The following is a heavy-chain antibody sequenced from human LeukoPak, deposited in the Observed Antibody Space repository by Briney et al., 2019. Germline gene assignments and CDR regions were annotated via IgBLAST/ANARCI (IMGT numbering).Heavy chain of an antibody. CDR3: ARQEANPSPEKHFDL. CDR1: GGSISSSSHY. J-gene: IGHJ2*01. V-gene: IGHV4-39*01. CDR2: IYYSGST. D-gene: IGHD1-14*01. Sequence: PSETLSLTCTVSGGSISSSSHYWGWIRQPPGKGLEWIGSIYYSGSTYYNPSLKSRVTISVDTSKNQFSLKLSSVTAADTAVYYCARQEANPSPEKHFDLWGRGTLVTVSS.